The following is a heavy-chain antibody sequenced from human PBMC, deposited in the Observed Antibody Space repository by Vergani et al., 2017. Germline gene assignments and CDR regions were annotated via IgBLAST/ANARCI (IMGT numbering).Heavy chain of an antibody. D-gene: IGHD2-2*01. CDR2: INWNGGGT. J-gene: IGHJ6*02. CDR1: GFTFDDYG. Sequence: EVQLVESGGVVVQPGGSLRLSCAASGFTFDDYGMSWVRQAPGKGLEWVSGINWNGGGTGYADSVKGRFTISRDNAKNSLYLQMNSLRAEDTALYYCGMYCSSPTCGTHPRVQNYGMDVWGQGTTVTVS. CDR3: GMYCSSPTCGTHPRVQNYGMDV. V-gene: IGHV3-20*04.